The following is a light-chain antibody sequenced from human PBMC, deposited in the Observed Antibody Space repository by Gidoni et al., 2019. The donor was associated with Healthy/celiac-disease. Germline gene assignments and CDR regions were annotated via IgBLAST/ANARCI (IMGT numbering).Light chain of an antibody. CDR2: GNS. V-gene: IGLV1-40*01. J-gene: IGLJ2*01. Sequence: QSVLTQPPSVSGAPGPRVTLSCTGSSSNIGAGYDVHWYQQLPGTAPKLLIYGNSNRPSGVPDRFSGSKSGTSASLAITGLQAEDEADYYCQSYDSSLSGSHVVFGGGTKLTVL. CDR1: SSNIGAGYD. CDR3: QSYDSSLSGSHVV.